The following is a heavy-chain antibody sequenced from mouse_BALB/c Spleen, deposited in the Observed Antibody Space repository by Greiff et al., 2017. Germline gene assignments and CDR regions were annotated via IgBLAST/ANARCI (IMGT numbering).Heavy chain of an antibody. Sequence: EVQLQQSGAELVKPGASVKLSCTASGFNIKANYMHWVTQRPEQGLEWIGRIDPANGNTKYDPKFQGKTTITADTSSNTAYLQLSSLTSEDTAVYYCAVYYDYEGDAMDYWGQGTSVTVSS. CDR2: IDPANGNT. CDR1: GFNIKANY. J-gene: IGHJ4*01. D-gene: IGHD2-4*01. V-gene: IGHV14-3*02. CDR3: AVYYDYEGDAMDY.